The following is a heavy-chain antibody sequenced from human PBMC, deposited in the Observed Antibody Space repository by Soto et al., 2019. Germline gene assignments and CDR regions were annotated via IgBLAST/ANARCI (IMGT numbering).Heavy chain of an antibody. CDR3: ARHSWGIAASYYYYGMDV. CDR1: GYSFTSYW. V-gene: IGHV5-10-1*01. Sequence: GESLKISCNGSGYSFTSYWISLVRQMPGKGLEWMGRIDPSDSYTNYSPSFQGHVTISADKSISTAYLQWSSLKASDTAMYYCARHSWGIAASYYYYGMDVWGQGTTVTVSS. CDR2: IDPSDSYT. D-gene: IGHD6-13*01. J-gene: IGHJ6*02.